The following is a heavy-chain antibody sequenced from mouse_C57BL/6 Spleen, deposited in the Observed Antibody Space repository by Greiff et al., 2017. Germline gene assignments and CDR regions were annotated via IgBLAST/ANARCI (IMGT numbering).Heavy chain of an antibody. Sequence: QVQLKQPGAELVKPGASVKLSCKASGYTFTSYWMHWVKQRPGQGLEWIGMIHPNSGSTNYNEKFKSKATLTVDKSSSTAYMQLSSLTSEDSAVYYCARSRVPLITTVVDYAMDYWGQGTSVTVSS. CDR1: GYTFTSYW. CDR3: ARSRVPLITTVVDYAMDY. CDR2: IHPNSGST. J-gene: IGHJ4*01. D-gene: IGHD1-1*01. V-gene: IGHV1-64*01.